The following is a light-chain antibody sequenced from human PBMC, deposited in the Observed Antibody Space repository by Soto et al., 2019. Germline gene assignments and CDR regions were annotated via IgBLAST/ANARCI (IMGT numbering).Light chain of an antibody. V-gene: IGLV2-14*01. J-gene: IGLJ3*02. CDR1: SSDVGAYKF. CDR3: MSYTTSRTWV. CDR2: EVS. Sequence: QSALTQPASVSGSPGQSITISCTGTSSDVGAYKFVSWYQQHPDKAPKLIIYEVSNRPSGVSHRFSGSKSGNTASLTISGLQAXDEADYYCMSYTTSRTWVFGGGTKVTVL.